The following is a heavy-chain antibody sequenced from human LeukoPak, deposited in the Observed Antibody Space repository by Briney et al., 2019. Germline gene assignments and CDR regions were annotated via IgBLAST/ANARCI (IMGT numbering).Heavy chain of an antibody. CDR2: ISASGDNT. CDR1: GFIFSSYA. D-gene: IGHD3-3*02. J-gene: IGHJ4*02. V-gene: IGHV3-23*01. CDR3: ARAKVLGDFDY. Sequence: GGSLRLSCAASGFIFSSYAMSWVRQAPGKGLEWVSSISASGDNTDYADSVKGRFTVSRDNSKNTLYLEMNSLRVEDTAVYYCARAKVLGDFDYWGQGTLVTVSS.